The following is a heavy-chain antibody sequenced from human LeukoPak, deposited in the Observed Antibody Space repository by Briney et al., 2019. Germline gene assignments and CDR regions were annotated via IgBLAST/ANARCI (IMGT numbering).Heavy chain of an antibody. D-gene: IGHD3-22*01. V-gene: IGHV4-61*01. CDR3: AREFYYDSSAYYYGAFDI. CDR2: IHYSGST. CDR1: GGSVSSGSYF. Sequence: PSETLSLTCTVSGGSVSSGSYFWTWIRQPPGKGLEWIGYIHYSGSTNCNPSLKSRVTISVDTSKNQFSLKLTSVTAADTAVYYCAREFYYDSSAYYYGAFDIWGRGTMVTVSS. J-gene: IGHJ3*02.